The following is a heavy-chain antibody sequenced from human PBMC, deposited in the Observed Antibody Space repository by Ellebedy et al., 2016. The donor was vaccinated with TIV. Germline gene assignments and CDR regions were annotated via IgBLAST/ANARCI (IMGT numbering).Heavy chain of an antibody. CDR3: ARDGELRMIDY. J-gene: IGHJ4*02. Sequence: SVKVSCXASGGTFSSYAISWVRQAPGQGLEWMGGIIPIFGTANYAQKFQGRVTITADESTSTAYMELSSLRSDDTAVYYCARDGELRMIDYWGQGTLVTVSS. CDR1: GGTFSSYA. CDR2: IIPIFGTA. V-gene: IGHV1-69*13. D-gene: IGHD3-16*01.